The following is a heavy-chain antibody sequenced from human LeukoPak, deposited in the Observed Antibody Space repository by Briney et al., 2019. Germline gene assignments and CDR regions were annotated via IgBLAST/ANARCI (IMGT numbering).Heavy chain of an antibody. CDR3: ARDFGRTSDWQPRLYYGMDV. CDR2: ITSSLSYI. D-gene: IGHD2-2*01. J-gene: IGHJ6*02. CDR1: GFTFKSYT. Sequence: GGSLRLSCAASGFTFKSYTMNWVRQVPGKGLEWVSSITSSLSYISYADSVKGRFTISRDNAKNSLSLQMNSLRAEDTAVYYCARDFGRTSDWQPRLYYGMDVWGQGTTVTVSS. V-gene: IGHV3-21*01.